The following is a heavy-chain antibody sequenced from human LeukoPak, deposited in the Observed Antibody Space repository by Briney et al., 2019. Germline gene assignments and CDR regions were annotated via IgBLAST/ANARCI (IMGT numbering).Heavy chain of an antibody. D-gene: IGHD3-10*01. CDR2: ISSSGSTI. J-gene: IGHJ4*02. CDR1: GFTFSDYY. Sequence: GGSLRLSCAASGFTFSDYYMSWIRQAPGKGLEWVSCISSSGSTIYYADSVKGRFTISRDNAKNSLYLQMNSLRAEDTAVYYCARDRSQLLWFGELFHNHFDYWGQGTLVTVSS. CDR3: ARDRSQLLWFGELFHNHFDY. V-gene: IGHV3-11*01.